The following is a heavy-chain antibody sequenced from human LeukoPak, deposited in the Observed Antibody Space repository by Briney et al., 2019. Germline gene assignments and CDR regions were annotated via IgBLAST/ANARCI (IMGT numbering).Heavy chain of an antibody. CDR3: ARGALPITMIVVVVDYYFDY. J-gene: IGHJ4*02. CDR2: INPNSGGT. V-gene: IGHV1-2*02. CDR1: GYTFTGYY. Sequence: GASVKVSCKASGYTFTGYYMHWVRQAPGQGLEWMGWINPNSGGTNYAQKFQGRVTMTRDTSTSTVYMELSSLRSEDTAVCYCARGALPITMIVVVVDYYFDYWGQGTLVTVSS. D-gene: IGHD3-22*01.